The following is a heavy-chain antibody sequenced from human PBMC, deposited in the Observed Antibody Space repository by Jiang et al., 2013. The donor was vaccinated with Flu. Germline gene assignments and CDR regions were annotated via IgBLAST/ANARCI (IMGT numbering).Heavy chain of an antibody. V-gene: IGHV1-18*01. Sequence: SVKVPCKASGYTFTSYGISWVRQAPGQGLEWMGWISAYNGNTNYAQKLQGRVTMTTDTSTSTAYMELRSLRSDDTAVYYCATSRDSGSYFDAFDIWGQGTMVTVSS. CDR1: GYTFTSYG. CDR3: ATSRDSGSYFDAFDI. D-gene: IGHD1-26*01. J-gene: IGHJ3*02. CDR2: ISAYNGNT.